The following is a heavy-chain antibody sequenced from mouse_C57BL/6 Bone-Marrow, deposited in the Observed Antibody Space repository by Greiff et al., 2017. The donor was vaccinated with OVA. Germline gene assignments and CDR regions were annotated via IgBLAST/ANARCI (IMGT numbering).Heavy chain of an antibody. J-gene: IGHJ2*01. Sequence: QVQLQQSGPELVRPGVSVKISCKGSGYTFTDYAMHWVKQSHAKSLEWIGDISTYYGDASYNQKFKDKATMTVDKSSSTAYMELAILTSEDSAVYYCAPYDGYYGYFDYWGQGTTLTVSS. V-gene: IGHV1-67*01. CDR3: APYDGYYGYFDY. D-gene: IGHD2-3*01. CDR2: ISTYYGDA. CDR1: GYTFTDYA.